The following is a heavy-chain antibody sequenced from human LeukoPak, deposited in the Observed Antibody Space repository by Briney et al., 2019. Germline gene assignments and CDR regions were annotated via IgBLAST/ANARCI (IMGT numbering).Heavy chain of an antibody. CDR2: INHSGST. D-gene: IGHD4-17*01. V-gene: IGHV4-34*01. Sequence: PSETLSLTCAVYGGSFSGYYWSWIRQPPGKGLEWIGEINHSGSTNYNPSLKSRVTISVDTSKNQFSLKLSSVTAADTAVYYCARDWQTVDGNYYYMDVWGKGTTVTISS. CDR1: GGSFSGYY. J-gene: IGHJ6*03. CDR3: ARDWQTVDGNYYYMDV.